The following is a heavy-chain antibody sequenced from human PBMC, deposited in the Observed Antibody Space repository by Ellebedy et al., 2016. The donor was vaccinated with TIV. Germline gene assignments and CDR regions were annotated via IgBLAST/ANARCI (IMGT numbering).Heavy chain of an antibody. D-gene: IGHD1-26*01. Sequence: AASVKVSCKASGYSFIGYPMNWVRQAPGQGLELMGWINTNIGSPTYAQGFTGRFVFSLDTSSSTSDLQINSLKTEDTAVYYCARGGWDTNSRLAYWGQGTLVTVSS. CDR2: INTNIGSP. CDR3: ARGGWDTNSRLAY. J-gene: IGHJ4*02. V-gene: IGHV7-4-1*02. CDR1: GYSFIGYP.